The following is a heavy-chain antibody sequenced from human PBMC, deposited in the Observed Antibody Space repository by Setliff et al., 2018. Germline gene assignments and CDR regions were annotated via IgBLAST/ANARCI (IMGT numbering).Heavy chain of an antibody. D-gene: IGHD3-16*01. CDR3: ARGIWANWGGAFDI. CDR2: INPNSGGT. V-gene: IGHV1-2*02. J-gene: IGHJ3*02. CDR1: GYTFTDYY. Sequence: GASVKVSCKASGYTFTDYYMHWVRQAPGQGLEWMGWINPNSGGTNYAQKFQGRVTMTRDTSISTAYMELSRLRSDDTAVYYCARGIWANWGGAFDIWGQGTMVTVSS.